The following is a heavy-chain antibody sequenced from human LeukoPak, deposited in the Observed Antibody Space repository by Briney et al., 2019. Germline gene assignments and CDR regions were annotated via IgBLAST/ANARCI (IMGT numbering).Heavy chain of an antibody. CDR3: AKQSHDYGGYMDF. J-gene: IGHJ4*02. Sequence: PGRSLRLSCAASGFTSSSYAMSWVRQAPGKGLEWVSAISGSGGSTYYADSVKGRFTISRDNSKNTLYLQLNSLRADDTAVYYCAKQSHDYGGYMDFWGQGTLVTVSS. CDR2: ISGSGGST. D-gene: IGHD4-17*01. CDR1: GFTSSSYA. V-gene: IGHV3-23*01.